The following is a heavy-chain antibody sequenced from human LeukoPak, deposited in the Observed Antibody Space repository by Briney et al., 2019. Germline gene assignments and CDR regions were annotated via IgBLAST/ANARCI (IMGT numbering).Heavy chain of an antibody. CDR2: IKSKTDGGRT. D-gene: IGHD5/OR15-5a*01. Sequence: PGGSLRLPCAASGFTFSNAWMSWVRQAPGEGLEWVGRIKSKTDGGRTDYAAVVKGRFTISRDDSKNTLYLQMNSLKAEDTAVYYCTTRLRETSGWDFYDFFWGQGTLVTVSS. V-gene: IGHV3-15*01. J-gene: IGHJ4*02. CDR3: TTRLRETSGWDFYDFF. CDR1: GFTFSNAW.